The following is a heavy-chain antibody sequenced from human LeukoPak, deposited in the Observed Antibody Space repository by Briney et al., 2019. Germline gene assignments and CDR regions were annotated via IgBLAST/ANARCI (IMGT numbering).Heavy chain of an antibody. V-gene: IGHV4-34*01. D-gene: IGHD6-19*01. Sequence: PSETLSLTCAVYGGSFSGHYWSWIRQPPGKGLEWIGEINHSESTNYNPSLKSRVTISVDTSKNQFSLKVRSVTDADTAVYYCARDRGAVAIDYWGQGTLVTVSS. CDR2: INHSEST. CDR3: ARDRGAVAIDY. J-gene: IGHJ4*02. CDR1: GGSFSGHY.